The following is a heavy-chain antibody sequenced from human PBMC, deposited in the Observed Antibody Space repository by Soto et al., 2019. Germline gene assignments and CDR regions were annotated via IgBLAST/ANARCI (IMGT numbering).Heavy chain of an antibody. CDR3: ARETYYYDSSGYLAIGGFDH. CDR2: ISYDGSNK. CDR1: GFTFSSYA. D-gene: IGHD3-22*01. V-gene: IGHV3-30-3*01. Sequence: QVQLVESGGGVVQPGRSLRLSCAASGFTFSSYAMHWVRQAPGKGLEWVAVISYDGSNKYYADSVKGRFTISRDNSKNTLYLQMNSLRAEDTAVYYCARETYYYDSSGYLAIGGFDHWGQGTLGTVSS. J-gene: IGHJ4*02.